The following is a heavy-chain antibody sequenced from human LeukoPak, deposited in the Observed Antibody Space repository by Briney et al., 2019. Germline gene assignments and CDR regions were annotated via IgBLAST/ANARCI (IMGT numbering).Heavy chain of an antibody. J-gene: IGHJ4*02. CDR3: ARGRSKDYYGSGSHY. CDR1: GGTFSSYA. Sequence: ASVKVSCKASGGTFSSYAISWVRQAPGQGLEWMGRIIPIFGTANYAQKFQGRVTITTDESTSTAYMELSSLRSEDTAVYSCARGRSKDYYGSGSHYWGQGTLVTVS. D-gene: IGHD3-10*01. CDR2: IIPIFGTA. V-gene: IGHV1-69*05.